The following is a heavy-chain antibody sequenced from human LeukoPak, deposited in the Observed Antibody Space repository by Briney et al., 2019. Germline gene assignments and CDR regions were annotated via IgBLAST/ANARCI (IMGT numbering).Heavy chain of an antibody. CDR2: ISGSGGST. CDR1: GFIFSSHA. D-gene: IGHD5-18*01. CDR3: AKETKKGKTWIQLWTYFDY. V-gene: IGHV3-23*01. J-gene: IGHJ4*02. Sequence: PGGSLRLSCAASGFIFSSHAMSWVRQAPGKGLEWVSAISGSGGSTYYADSVKGRFTISRDNSKNTLYLQMNSLRAEDTAVYYCAKETKKGKTWIQLWTYFDYWGQGTLVTVSS.